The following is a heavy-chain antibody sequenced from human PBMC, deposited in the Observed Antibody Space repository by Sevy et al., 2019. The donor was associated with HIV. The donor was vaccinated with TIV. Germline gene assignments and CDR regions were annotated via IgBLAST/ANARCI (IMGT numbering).Heavy chain of an antibody. D-gene: IGHD3-3*01. J-gene: IGHJ4*02. CDR1: GGSISSSNYY. CDR2: IYYSGSA. V-gene: IGHV4-39*01. CDR3: ARRDYYGYSDS. Sequence: SETLSHTCTVSGGSISSSNYYWGWIRQPPGKGLEWIGTIYYSGSAYYNSSLKSRVTIFIDTSNNQFSLRLSSVTAADTAVYYCARRDYYGYSDSWGQGTLVTVSS.